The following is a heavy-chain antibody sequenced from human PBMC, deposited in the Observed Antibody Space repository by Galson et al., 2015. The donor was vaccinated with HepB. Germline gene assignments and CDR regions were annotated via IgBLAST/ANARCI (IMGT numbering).Heavy chain of an antibody. Sequence: SVKVSCKVSGYTLTELSINWVRQGPGKGLEWMGGFDPDEGETIYAQNFQGRVTMTGDTSTDTAYMELSSLSSEDTAVYYCATVGYSWYFDLWGRGTLVTVSS. J-gene: IGHJ2*01. V-gene: IGHV1-24*01. CDR1: GYTLTELS. D-gene: IGHD3-22*01. CDR2: FDPDEGET. CDR3: ATVGYSWYFDL.